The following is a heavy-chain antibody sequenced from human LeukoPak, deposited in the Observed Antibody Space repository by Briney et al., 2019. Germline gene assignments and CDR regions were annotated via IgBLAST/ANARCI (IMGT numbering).Heavy chain of an antibody. Sequence: ASVKVSCKASGYTFTGYYMHWVRQAPGQGLEWMGWINPNSGGTNYAQKFQGRVTMTRDTSISTAYMELSRLRSDDTAVYYCARAGLDIYYYYYYYMDVWGKGTTVTISS. D-gene: IGHD2-2*03. V-gene: IGHV1-2*02. J-gene: IGHJ6*03. CDR3: ARAGLDIYYYYYYYMDV. CDR2: INPNSGGT. CDR1: GYTFTGYY.